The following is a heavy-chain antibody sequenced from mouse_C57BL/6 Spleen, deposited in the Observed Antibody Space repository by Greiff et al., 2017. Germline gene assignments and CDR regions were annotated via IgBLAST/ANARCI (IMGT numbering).Heavy chain of an antibody. V-gene: IGHV1-81*01. CDR2: IYPRSGNT. J-gene: IGHJ4*01. Sequence: VQLQQSGAELARPGASVKLSCKASGYTFTSYGISWVKQRTGQGLEWIGEIYPRSGNTYYHEKFKGKATLTAEQSSSTAYMALRSLTSEDSAVYFCARGDGNYEGYAMDYWGQGTSVTVSS. CDR3: ARGDGNYEGYAMDY. D-gene: IGHD2-1*01. CDR1: GYTFTSYG.